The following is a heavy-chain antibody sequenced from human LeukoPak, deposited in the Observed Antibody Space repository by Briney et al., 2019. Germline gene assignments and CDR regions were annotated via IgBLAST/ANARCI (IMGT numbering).Heavy chain of an antibody. D-gene: IGHD1-26*01. CDR3: ARGGAHGMDV. CDR2: ISGVASDI. J-gene: IGHJ6*02. CDR1: GFTFSDYY. V-gene: IGHV3-11*01. Sequence: PGGSLRLSCAASGFTFSDYYMTWIRQAPGKGLEWVSYISGVASDIHYADSVKGRFTISRDNAKNPVYLQVNSLRAEDTAVYYCARGGAHGMDVWGQGTTVTVSS.